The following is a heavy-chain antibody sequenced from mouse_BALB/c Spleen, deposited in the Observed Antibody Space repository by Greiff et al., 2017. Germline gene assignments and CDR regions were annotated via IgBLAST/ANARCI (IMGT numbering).Heavy chain of an antibody. V-gene: IGHV1S81*02. J-gene: IGHJ4*01. CDR3: TDGNYGAMDY. D-gene: IGHD2-1*01. CDR2: INPSNGGT. Sequence: QVHVKQSGAELVKPGASVKLSCKASGYTFTSYYMYWVKQRPGQGLEWIGEINPSNGGTNFNEKFKSKATLTVDKSSSTAYMQLSSLTSEDSAVYYCTDGNYGAMDYWGQGTSVTVSS. CDR1: GYTFTSYY.